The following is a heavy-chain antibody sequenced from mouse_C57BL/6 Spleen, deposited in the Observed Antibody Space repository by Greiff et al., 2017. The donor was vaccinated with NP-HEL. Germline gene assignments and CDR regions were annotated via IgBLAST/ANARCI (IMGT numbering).Heavy chain of an antibody. Sequence: EVKLVESGGGLVKPGGSLKLSCAASGFTFSSYAMSWVRQTPEKRLEWVATISDGGSYTYYPDNVKGRFTISRDNAKNNLYLQMSHLKSEDTAMYYCARDVTGRYFDYWGQGTTLTVSS. CDR1: GFTFSSYA. J-gene: IGHJ2*01. V-gene: IGHV5-4*01. CDR3: ARDVTGRYFDY. CDR2: ISDGGSYT. D-gene: IGHD2-13*01.